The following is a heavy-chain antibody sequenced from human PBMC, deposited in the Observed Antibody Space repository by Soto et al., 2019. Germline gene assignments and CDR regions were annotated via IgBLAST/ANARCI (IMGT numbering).Heavy chain of an antibody. V-gene: IGHV3-53*01. Sequence: ESGGGLIQPGGSLRLSCAASGFTVSNNYMSWVRQAPGKGLEGVSVIYSAGNTFYSDSVKGRFTISRDNSKNTLYLQMSSLRAEDTAVYYCATSPGRNYWGQGTLVTVSS. D-gene: IGHD4-17*01. CDR3: ATSPGRNY. CDR1: GFTVSNNY. CDR2: IYSAGNT. J-gene: IGHJ4*02.